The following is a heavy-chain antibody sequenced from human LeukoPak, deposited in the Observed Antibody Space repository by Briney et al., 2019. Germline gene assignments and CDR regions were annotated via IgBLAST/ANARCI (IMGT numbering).Heavy chain of an antibody. J-gene: IGHJ4*02. Sequence: GESLKISCQDSGNSFTNYWIAWVRQMRGKGLEWMGITYPGDSDTRYNPSFQGQVTISADKSISTAYLQWSSLKASDTAMYYCARHSWSDSPRGWGQGTLVTVSS. CDR2: TYPGDSDT. CDR3: ARHSWSDSPRG. V-gene: IGHV5-51*01. D-gene: IGHD3-10*01. CDR1: GNSFTNYW.